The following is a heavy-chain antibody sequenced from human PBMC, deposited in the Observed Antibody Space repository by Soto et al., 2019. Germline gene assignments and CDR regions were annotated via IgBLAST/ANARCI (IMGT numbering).Heavy chain of an antibody. V-gene: IGHV4-4*02. CDR1: GVSISSGNW. CDR3: ARLVYDTRLNYMYFDF. CDR2: IFYDGTA. Sequence: SETLSLTCAVSGVSISSGNWWTWVRQTPQRGLEYIGEIFYDGTANYYPSSERRVAISVDTSKNQFSLKLTSVTAADTAIYFCARLVYDTRLNYMYFDFWGQGALVTVSS. J-gene: IGHJ4*02. D-gene: IGHD2-8*01.